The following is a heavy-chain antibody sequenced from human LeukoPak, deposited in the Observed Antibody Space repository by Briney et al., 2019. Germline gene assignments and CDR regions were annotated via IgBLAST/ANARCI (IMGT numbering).Heavy chain of an antibody. CDR1: GYTFTGQY. Sequence: ASVKVSCKASGYTFTGQYIHWVRHAPGQGLEWMGWINPKSGDTNYVQKFQGRVTMTRDTSITTAYMELSRLRSDDTAVYYCATSHTTYADYEPPDYWGQGTLVTVSS. D-gene: IGHD4-17*01. J-gene: IGHJ4*02. CDR3: ATSHTTYADYEPPDY. V-gene: IGHV1-2*02. CDR2: INPKSGDT.